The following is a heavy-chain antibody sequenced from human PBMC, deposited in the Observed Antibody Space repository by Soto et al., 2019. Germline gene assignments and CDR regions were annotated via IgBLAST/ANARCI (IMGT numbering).Heavy chain of an antibody. J-gene: IGHJ5*02. CDR3: ARHSSSTRGWFDP. D-gene: IGHD6-13*01. Sequence: QVQLQESGPGLVKPSETLSLTCTVSGGSISNYYWSWIRQPPGKGLEWIGYLYYSGNTNYNPSLKSRVTIAEDTSKNHLSLKLTSVTAADTAVYYCARHSSSTRGWFDPWGQGTLVTVSS. CDR2: LYYSGNT. V-gene: IGHV4-59*08. CDR1: GGSISNYY.